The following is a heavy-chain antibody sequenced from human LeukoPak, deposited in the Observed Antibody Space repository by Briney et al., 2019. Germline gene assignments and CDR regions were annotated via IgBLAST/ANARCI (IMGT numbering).Heavy chain of an antibody. J-gene: IGHJ4*02. CDR1: GYTFTSYD. D-gene: IGHD3-22*01. CDR2: MNPNSGNT. Sequence: ASVKVSCKASGYTFTSYDINWVRQASGQGLEWMGWMNPNSGNTGYAQNFQGRVTMTRNTSISTAYMELSSLRSEDTAVYYCATAEGSGYSLHWGQGTLVTVSS. V-gene: IGHV1-8*01. CDR3: ATAEGSGYSLH.